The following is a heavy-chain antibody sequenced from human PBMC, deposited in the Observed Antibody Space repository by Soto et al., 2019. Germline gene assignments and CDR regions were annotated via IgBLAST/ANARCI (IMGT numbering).Heavy chain of an antibody. V-gene: IGHV4-31*03. J-gene: IGHJ4*02. CDR3: ASSRDTAMVPFDY. D-gene: IGHD5-18*01. CDR1: GGSISSGGYY. CDR2: IYYSGST. Sequence: PSETLSLTCTVSGGSISSGGYYWSWIRQHPGKGLEWIGYIYYSGSTYYNPSLKSRVTISVDTSKNQFPLKLSSVTAADTAVYYCASSRDTAMVPFDYWGQGTLVTVSS.